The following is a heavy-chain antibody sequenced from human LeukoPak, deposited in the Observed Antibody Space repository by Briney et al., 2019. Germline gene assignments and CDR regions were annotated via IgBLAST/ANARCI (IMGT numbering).Heavy chain of an antibody. Sequence: PGESPRLSCAGSGFTLSSSWMHWVRQAPGKGPVWVAHVSPDGNLANYADSVKGRFIISRDNAKNTLFLQMNSLRAEDTAVYYCARDLSFSPDHWGQGTLVTVSS. CDR2: VSPDGNLA. J-gene: IGHJ4*02. CDR3: ARDLSFSPDH. CDR1: GFTLSSSW. V-gene: IGHV3-74*01.